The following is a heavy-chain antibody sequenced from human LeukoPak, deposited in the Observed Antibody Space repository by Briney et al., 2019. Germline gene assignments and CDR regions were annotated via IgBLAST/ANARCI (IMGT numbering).Heavy chain of an antibody. CDR1: GGTFSSYA. CDR3: ARDVDSTDYNYYGMDV. Sequence: GASVKVSCKASGGTFSSYAISWVRQAPGQGLEWMGRIIPILGIANYAQKFQGRVTITADKSTSTAYMELSSLRSEDTAVYYCARDVDSTDYNYYGMDVWGQGTAVTVSS. V-gene: IGHV1-69*04. D-gene: IGHD5-12*01. J-gene: IGHJ6*02. CDR2: IIPILGIA.